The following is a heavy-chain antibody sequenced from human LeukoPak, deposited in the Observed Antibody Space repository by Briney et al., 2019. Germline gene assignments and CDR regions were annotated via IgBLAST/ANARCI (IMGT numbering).Heavy chain of an antibody. CDR3: AKEGIFYYYYMEV. D-gene: IGHD2-15*01. V-gene: IGHV3-30*02. CDR1: GFTFSTYG. CDR2: IESDGVKK. Sequence: GGSLRLSCAASGFTFSTYGMHWVRQAPGKGLEWVAFIESDGVKKYFADSVEGRFTISRDNSKNTLYLQLNSLRPEDTAVYYCAKEGIFYYYYMEVWGKGTTVTVPS. J-gene: IGHJ6*03.